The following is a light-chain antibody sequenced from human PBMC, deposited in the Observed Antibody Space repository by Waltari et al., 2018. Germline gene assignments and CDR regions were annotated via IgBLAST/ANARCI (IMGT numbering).Light chain of an antibody. J-gene: IGKJ4*01. V-gene: IGKV3-11*01. Sequence: IVMTQSLVTLSLSPGERATLSCRASQGVSTYLVWYQQKPGQAPRLLMCEASIRAPGVPASFSGSESGTDFTLTISSLEAEEFAVYYCQPRRNRPALTFGGGTGVEIK. CDR1: QGVSTY. CDR2: EAS. CDR3: QPRRNRPALT.